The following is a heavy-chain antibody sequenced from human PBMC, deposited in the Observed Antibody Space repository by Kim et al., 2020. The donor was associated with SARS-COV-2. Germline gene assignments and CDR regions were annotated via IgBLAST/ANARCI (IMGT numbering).Heavy chain of an antibody. CDR1: GYSIISGYY. Sequence: SETLSLTCTVSGYSIISGYYWGWIRQPPGKGLEWIGSIYHSGSTYYNPSLRSRATTSVDTSKNQFSLNLSSVTAADTALYYCARGGGQYPLDYWGQGTLVTVSS. CDR2: IYHSGST. D-gene: IGHD3-16*01. J-gene: IGHJ4*02. V-gene: IGHV4-38-2*02. CDR3: ARGGGQYPLDY.